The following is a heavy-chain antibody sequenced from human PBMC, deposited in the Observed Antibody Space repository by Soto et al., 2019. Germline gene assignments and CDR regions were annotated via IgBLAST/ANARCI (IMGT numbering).Heavy chain of an antibody. Sequence: EVQLVESGGDLVQPGGSLRLSCAASGFIFSDYTMTWVRQAPGRGLEFVSHISSSGGAIFYAESVKGRFIVSRDNAKNSLYLQMNSLRDEDTAVYFCARDHGGSTWFVGVYYFFGMDVWGQGTAVTVSS. CDR3: ARDHGGSTWFVGVYYFFGMDV. CDR2: ISSSGGAI. J-gene: IGHJ6*02. D-gene: IGHD6-13*01. V-gene: IGHV3-48*02. CDR1: GFIFSDYT.